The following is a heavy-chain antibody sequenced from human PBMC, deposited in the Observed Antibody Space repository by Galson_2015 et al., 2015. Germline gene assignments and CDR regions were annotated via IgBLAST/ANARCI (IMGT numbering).Heavy chain of an antibody. D-gene: IGHD6-13*01. CDR3: AKVATKKGYSSSWDY. V-gene: IGHV3-23*01. J-gene: IGHJ4*02. CDR2: ISGGGGST. CDR1: GFTFSSYA. Sequence: SLRLYCAASGFTFSSYAMSWVRQAPGKGLEWVSGISGGGGSTYYADSVKGRFTISRDNSKNTLYLQTNSLRAEDTALYYCAKVATKKGYSSSWDYWGQGTLVTVSS.